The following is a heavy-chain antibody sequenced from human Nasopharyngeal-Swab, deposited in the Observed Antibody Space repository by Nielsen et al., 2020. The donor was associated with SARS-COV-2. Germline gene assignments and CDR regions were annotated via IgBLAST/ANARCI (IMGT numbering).Heavy chain of an antibody. CDR2: IGSFGSTI. J-gene: IGHJ6*02. V-gene: IGHV3-48*03. CDR3: ARGDSSGLPQAVYGMDV. D-gene: IGHD3-22*01. CDR1: GFSLSSYE. Sequence: GESLKISCAASGFSLSSYEMNWVRQAPGKGLEWVSYIGSFGSTIYSASVKGRITVSRDNAKNSPYLQMNSLRAEDTAVYYCARGDSSGLPQAVYGMDVWGQGTTVSVSS.